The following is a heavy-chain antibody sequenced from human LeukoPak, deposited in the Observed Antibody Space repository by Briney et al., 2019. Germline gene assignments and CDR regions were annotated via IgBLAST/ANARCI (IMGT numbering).Heavy chain of an antibody. CDR3: TTRNLYSSSWYLDY. J-gene: IGHJ4*02. Sequence: GGSLRLSCAASGFTFSGSAMHWVRQASGKGLQWVVRIRSKANSYATAYAASVKGRFTISRDDSKNTAYLQMNSLKTEDTAVYYCTTRNLYSSSWYLDYWGQGTLVTASS. CDR2: IRSKANSYAT. D-gene: IGHD6-13*01. V-gene: IGHV3-73*01. CDR1: GFTFSGSA.